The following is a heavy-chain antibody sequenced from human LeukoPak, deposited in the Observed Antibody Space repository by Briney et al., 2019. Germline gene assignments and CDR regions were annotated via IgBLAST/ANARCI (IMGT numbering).Heavy chain of an antibody. CDR2: IKSKTDGGTT. J-gene: IGHJ4*02. V-gene: IGHV3-15*01. Sequence: PGGSLRLSCAASGFSFSIAWMSWVRQAPGKGLEWVGRIKSKTDGGTTDYAAPVKGRFTISRDDSKNTLYLQMNSLKTEDTAVYYCTTVLLNWNYLPELDYWGQGTLVTVSS. D-gene: IGHD1-7*01. CDR3: TTVLLNWNYLPELDY. CDR1: GFSFSIAW.